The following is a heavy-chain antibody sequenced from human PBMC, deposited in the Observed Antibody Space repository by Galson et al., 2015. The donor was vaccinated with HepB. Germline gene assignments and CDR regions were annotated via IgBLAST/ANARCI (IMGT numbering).Heavy chain of an antibody. CDR1: GFSFSSYA. CDR2: ISGDGGST. J-gene: IGHJ3*02. Sequence: SLRLSCAASGFSFSSYALSWVRQAPGKGLEWVSFISGDGGSTFYADSAKGRFTISRDNSKNTLYLQMNSLRVEDTAIYYCAKDGGGYKGAFDIWGQGTMVTVSS. V-gene: IGHV3-23*01. D-gene: IGHD5-12*01. CDR3: AKDGGGYKGAFDI.